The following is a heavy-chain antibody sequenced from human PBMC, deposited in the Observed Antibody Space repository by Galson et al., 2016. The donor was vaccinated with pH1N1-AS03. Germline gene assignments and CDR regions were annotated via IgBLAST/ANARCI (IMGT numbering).Heavy chain of an antibody. CDR1: GGPISSGNNH. CDR3: TIYTSTAADY. J-gene: IGHJ4*02. Sequence: SETLSLTCTVSGGPISSGNNHGGWIRQPPGKGLEWIGTIHYGGSTYYNPSLRSRVTISVDVSKNQFFLDLKSVTAADTSVYYCTIYTSTAADYWGQGTLVTVSS. CDR2: IHYGGST. D-gene: IGHD2/OR15-2a*01. V-gene: IGHV4-39*01.